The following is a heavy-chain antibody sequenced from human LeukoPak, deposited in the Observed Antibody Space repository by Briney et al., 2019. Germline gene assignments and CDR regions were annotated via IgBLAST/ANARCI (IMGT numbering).Heavy chain of an antibody. CDR2: IYTGGTK. D-gene: IGHD1-26*01. J-gene: IGHJ3*02. CDR1: GFTVSNTF. V-gene: IGHV3-53*01. CDR3: ARVQFFGTYSEAFDI. Sequence: SGGSLRLSRAASGFTVSNTFVTWVRQAPGKGPEWVSIIYTGGTKHYADSVRGRFTNSRDDSKNTLYLQMNSLRAEDTAVYYCARVQFFGTYSEAFDIWGRGTMVTVSS.